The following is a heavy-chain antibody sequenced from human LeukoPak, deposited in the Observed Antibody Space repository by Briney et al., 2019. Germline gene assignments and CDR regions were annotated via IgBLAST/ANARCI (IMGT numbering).Heavy chain of an antibody. D-gene: IGHD3-9*01. CDR3: ARVRVILTTMASFAY. CDR1: EFTFTNYG. J-gene: IGHJ4*02. V-gene: IGHV3-30-3*01. Sequence: GGSLRLSCAASEFTFTNYGMHRVRQAPGKGLEWVAVISNDGADKYYADSVKGRFSISRDNSENTLYLQMNSLRPEDTAVYYCARVRVILTTMASFAYWGQGSLVTVSS. CDR2: ISNDGADK.